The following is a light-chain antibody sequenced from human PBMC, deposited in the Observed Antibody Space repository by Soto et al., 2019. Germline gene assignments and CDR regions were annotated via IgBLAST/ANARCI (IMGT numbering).Light chain of an antibody. V-gene: IGLV2-14*01. CDR3: SSYTSTSTPYVV. CDR2: EVS. CDR1: SSDVGGYNY. Sequence: QSALTQPASVSGSPGQSITISCTGTSSDVGGYNYVSWYQQHPGKAPKLMIYEVSNRPSGVSNRFSGSKSGNTASLTISGLQAEDEADYYCSSYTSTSTPYVVFGGGTQLTGL. J-gene: IGLJ2*01.